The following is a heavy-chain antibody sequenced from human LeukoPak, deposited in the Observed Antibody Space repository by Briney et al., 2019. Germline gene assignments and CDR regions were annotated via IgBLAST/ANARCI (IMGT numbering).Heavy chain of an antibody. J-gene: IGHJ1*01. CDR2: INPNTGDT. D-gene: IGHD4-17*01. V-gene: IGHV1-2*02. CDR1: GYTFIGYY. Sequence: ASVKVSCKASGYTFIGYYMHWVRQAPGQGLEWMGWINPNTGDTDYAQKFQGRVTMTRDTSNSTAYMELRRLRSDDTAVYYCARASYGASVGDERGWGQGTLVTVSS. CDR3: ARASYGASVGDERG.